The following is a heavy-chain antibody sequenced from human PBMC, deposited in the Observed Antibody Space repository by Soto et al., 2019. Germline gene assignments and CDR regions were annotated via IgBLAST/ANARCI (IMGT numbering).Heavy chain of an antibody. J-gene: IGHJ4*02. V-gene: IGHV3-9*01. Sequence: EVDLVESGRGLAQPGRSLRLSCVASGFTFDDHGRHWVRQIPGRGLEWVSGISWNSGSIGYAESVKGRFTILGDNAKNSLYLELNSLRQEDTALYYCVRDTSSGWHLKDHWGQGVQVSVSS. CDR1: GFTFDDHG. CDR3: VRDTSSGWHLKDH. D-gene: IGHD3-9*01. CDR2: ISWNSGSI.